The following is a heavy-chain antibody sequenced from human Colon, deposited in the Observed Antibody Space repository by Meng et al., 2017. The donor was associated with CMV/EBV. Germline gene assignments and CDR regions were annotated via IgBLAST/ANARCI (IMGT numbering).Heavy chain of an antibody. J-gene: IGHJ3*02. D-gene: IGHD3-10*01. CDR1: GYIFTTYY. CDR2: INPIGDIT. Sequence: ASVKVSCKASGYIFTTYYIHWVRQAPGQGLEWMGIINPIGDITTYAQKFQGRVTMTRDTSTSTVYMELSSLRSEDTAVYYCARDATEQAGNTMVIVAYDAFDIWGQGTVVTVS. V-gene: IGHV1-46*01. CDR3: ARDATEQAGNTMVIVAYDAFDI.